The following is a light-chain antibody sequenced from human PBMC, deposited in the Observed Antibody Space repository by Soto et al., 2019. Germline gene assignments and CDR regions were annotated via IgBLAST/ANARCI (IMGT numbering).Light chain of an antibody. V-gene: IGKV3-15*01. J-gene: IGKJ3*01. CDR3: QQYNNWPFT. Sequence: EIMMTQSPVTLSVSPGERATLSCRASQSVNSNLAWYQQKPGQAPRLLIYGASTRATGIPASFIGNGSGTEFTLTASSLQPEDFAVYYCQQYNNWPFTFGPGTKVDN. CDR1: QSVNSN. CDR2: GAS.